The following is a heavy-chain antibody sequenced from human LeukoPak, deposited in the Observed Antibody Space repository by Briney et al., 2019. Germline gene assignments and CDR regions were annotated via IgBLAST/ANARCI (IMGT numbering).Heavy chain of an antibody. J-gene: IGHJ4*02. CDR2: IYTDGST. V-gene: IGHV4-61*02. Sequence: PSQILSLTCTVSGGSISSGNYYWSWIRQPAGKGLEYIGRIYTDGSTHYNPSLKSRVTISVDTSRNQFSLSLSSVTAADTAVYYCARKAVTGYYFDYWGQGTLVTVSS. CDR1: GGSISSGNYY. CDR3: ARKAVTGYYFDY. D-gene: IGHD6-19*01.